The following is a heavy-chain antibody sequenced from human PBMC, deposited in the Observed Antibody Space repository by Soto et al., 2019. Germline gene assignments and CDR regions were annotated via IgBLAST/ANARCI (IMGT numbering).Heavy chain of an antibody. CDR1: GYTFTSYA. J-gene: IGHJ5*02. Sequence: ASVKVSCKASGYTFTSYAMHWVRQAPGQRLEWMGWINAGNGNTKYSQKFQGRVTITRDTSASTAYMELSSLRSEDTAVYYCARDGYESGGSSLVGNWFDPWGQGTLVTVSS. D-gene: IGHD6-6*01. CDR2: INAGNGNT. V-gene: IGHV1-3*01. CDR3: ARDGYESGGSSLVGNWFDP.